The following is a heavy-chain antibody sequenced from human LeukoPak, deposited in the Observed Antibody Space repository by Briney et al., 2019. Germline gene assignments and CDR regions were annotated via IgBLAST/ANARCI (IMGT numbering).Heavy chain of an antibody. Sequence: PSETLSLTCTVSGGSISSYWSWIRQPPGKGLEWIAYMYYSGSTNSNPSLKSRVTMSVDTSKNQFSLKLSSVTAADTAVYYCARGARSFDYWGQGTLVTVSS. CDR1: GGSISSY. CDR2: MYYSGST. J-gene: IGHJ4*02. CDR3: ARGARSFDY. V-gene: IGHV4-59*08.